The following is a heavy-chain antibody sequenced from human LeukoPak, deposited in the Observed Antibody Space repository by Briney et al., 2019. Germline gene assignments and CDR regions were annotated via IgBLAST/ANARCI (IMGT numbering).Heavy chain of an antibody. J-gene: IGHJ4*02. CDR2: ISYDGSNE. D-gene: IGHD1-26*01. CDR3: ARDLRACGWELPSPLLFDY. V-gene: IGHV3-30-3*01. CDR1: GFTFSSYA. Sequence: GGSLRLSCAASGFTFSSYAMHWVRQAPGKGLEWVAVISYDGSNEYYADSVKGRFTISRDNSKNTLYLQMNSLRAEGTAVYYCARDLRACGWELPSPLLFDYWGQGTLATVSS.